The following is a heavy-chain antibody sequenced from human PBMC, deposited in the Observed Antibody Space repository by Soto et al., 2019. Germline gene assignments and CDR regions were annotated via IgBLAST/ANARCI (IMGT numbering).Heavy chain of an antibody. D-gene: IGHD6-19*01. CDR2: ISYDGSNK. CDR1: GFNFSSSA. Sequence: SLRLSCAASGFNFSSSAMCWVRQAPGKGMEWVAVISYDGSNKYDADSVNGRFTISRDNSKNTLYLQMNSLRAEDTAVYYCARAGKWVAPYYFDYWGQGTLVTV. J-gene: IGHJ4*02. V-gene: IGHV3-30-3*01. CDR3: ARAGKWVAPYYFDY.